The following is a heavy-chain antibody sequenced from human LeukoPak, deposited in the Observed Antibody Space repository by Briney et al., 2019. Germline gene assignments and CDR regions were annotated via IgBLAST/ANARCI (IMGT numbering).Heavy chain of an antibody. CDR2: ISYSGTT. Sequence: PSETLSLTCTVSSGSISSYYWNWIRQPPGKGLEWIGYISYSGTTNYNPSLKSRVTISVDTSKKQFSLKLTSATAADTAVYYCARGDDYKSTLFDYWGQGTLVTVSS. J-gene: IGHJ4*02. D-gene: IGHD5-12*01. V-gene: IGHV4-59*01. CDR1: SGSISSYY. CDR3: ARGDDYKSTLFDY.